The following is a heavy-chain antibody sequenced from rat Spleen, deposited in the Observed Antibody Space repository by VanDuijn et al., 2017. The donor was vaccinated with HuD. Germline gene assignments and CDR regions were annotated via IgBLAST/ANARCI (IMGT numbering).Heavy chain of an antibody. Sequence: EVQLVESGGGLVQPGGSLKLSCVASGFTFNNYWMTWIRQVPGKGLEWVASITNASGRTYYPDSVKGRFTVSRDTAQNILYLQMNSLRSEETATCYCTVRGHKYSSHSFAYWGQGTLVTVSS. J-gene: IGHJ3*01. CDR3: TVRGHKYSSHSFAY. CDR2: ITNASGRT. D-gene: IGHD1-2*01. V-gene: IGHV5-31*01. CDR1: GFTFNNYW.